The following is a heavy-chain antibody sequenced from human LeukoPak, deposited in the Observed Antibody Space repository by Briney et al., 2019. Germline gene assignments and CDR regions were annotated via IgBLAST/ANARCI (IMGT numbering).Heavy chain of an antibody. CDR1: GFTFSDYY. CDR3: ARRAPFYYNSWSPTHDYGMDV. J-gene: IGHJ6*02. CDR2: ISTSGSAV. Sequence: GGSLRLSCAASGFTFSDYYMAWIRQAPGKGLEWISYISTSGSAVYYADSVKGRFTMSSDNAKNSLYLQMNSLRAEDTAVYYCARRAPFYYNSWSPTHDYGMDVWGQGTTVTVSS. V-gene: IGHV3-11*01. D-gene: IGHD3-10*01.